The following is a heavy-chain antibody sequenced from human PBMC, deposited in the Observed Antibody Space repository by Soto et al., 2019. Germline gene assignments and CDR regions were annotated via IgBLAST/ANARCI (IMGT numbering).Heavy chain of an antibody. CDR3: ARDKRGDILTGYYRAGFDY. CDR1: GGSISSGGYY. CDR2: IYYSGST. J-gene: IGHJ4*02. Sequence: QVQLQESGPGLVKPSQTLSLTCTVSGGSISSGGYYWSWIRQHPGKGLEWIGYIYYSGSTYYNPSLKSRVTISVDTSKNQFSLKLSSETAADTAVYYCARDKRGDILTGYYRAGFDYWGQGTLVTVSS. D-gene: IGHD3-9*01. V-gene: IGHV4-31*03.